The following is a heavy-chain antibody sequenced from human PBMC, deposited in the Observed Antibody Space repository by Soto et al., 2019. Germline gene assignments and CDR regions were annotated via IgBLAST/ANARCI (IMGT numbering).Heavy chain of an antibody. CDR3: AREVAADGTFREDVFDI. Sequence: QVHLVQSGAAVKKPGSSVKVSCKASGGTFSNHAINWVRQAPGQGLECMGRIIPIFTTTNYAQKFQDRVTITADESTITAYMELSSLQYDDTAIYYCAREVAADGTFREDVFDIWGQGTMVTVSS. D-gene: IGHD6-13*01. V-gene: IGHV1-69*12. J-gene: IGHJ3*02. CDR1: GGTFSNHA. CDR2: IIPIFTTT.